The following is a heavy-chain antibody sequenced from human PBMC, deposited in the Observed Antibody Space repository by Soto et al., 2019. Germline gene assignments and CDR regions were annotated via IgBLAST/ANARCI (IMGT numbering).Heavy chain of an antibody. J-gene: IGHJ5*02. D-gene: IGHD2-2*01. CDR2: IYSGGST. CDR1: GFTVGSNY. CDR3: ARVRADIVVVPAAMRWFDP. Sequence: PGGSLRLSCAASGFTVGSNYMSWVRQAPGKGLEWVSVIYSGGSTYYADSVKGRFTISRDNSKNTLYLQMSSLRAEDTAVYYCARVRADIVVVPAAMRWFDPWGQGTLVTVSS. V-gene: IGHV3-53*01.